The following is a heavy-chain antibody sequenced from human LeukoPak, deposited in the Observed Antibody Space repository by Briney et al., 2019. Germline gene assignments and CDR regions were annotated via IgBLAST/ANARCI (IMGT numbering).Heavy chain of an antibody. Sequence: SVKVSCKASGGTFSSYAISWVRQAPGQGLEWMGGIFHIFGTANYAQKFKGRVTITADESTSTAYMELSSLRSEDTAVYYCARDAPPVVPAARNAFDIWGQGTMVTVSS. CDR1: GGTFSSYA. CDR2: IFHIFGTA. V-gene: IGHV1-69*13. J-gene: IGHJ3*02. CDR3: ARDAPPVVPAARNAFDI. D-gene: IGHD2-2*01.